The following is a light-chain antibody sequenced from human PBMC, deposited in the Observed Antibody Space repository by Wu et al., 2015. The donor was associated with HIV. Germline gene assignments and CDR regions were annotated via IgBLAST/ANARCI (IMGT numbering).Light chain of an antibody. CDR2: GAS. Sequence: EIVMTQSPATLSVSPGERATLSCRASQSVSSNLAWYQQKPGQAPRLLIYGASTRATGIPARFSGSRSGTEFTLTISSLQSEDFAIYYCQQYSNWPGTFGQGTKVEVK. CDR1: QSVSSN. CDR3: QQYSNWPGT. V-gene: IGKV3-15*01. J-gene: IGKJ1*01.